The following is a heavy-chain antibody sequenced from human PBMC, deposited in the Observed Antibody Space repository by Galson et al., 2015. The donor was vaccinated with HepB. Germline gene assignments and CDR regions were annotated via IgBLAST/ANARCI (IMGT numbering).Heavy chain of an antibody. J-gene: IGHJ4*02. V-gene: IGHV6-1*01. Sequence: CAISGDSVSSNSAAWNWIRQSPSRGLEWLGRTYYKSKWYNDYAVSVRSRITINPDTSKNQFSLQLNSLTPDDTAVYYCAKGGVGAISAHFDYWGQGTLVTVSS. CDR2: TYYKSKWYN. CDR3: AKGGVGAISAHFDY. D-gene: IGHD1-26*01. CDR1: GDSVSSNSAA.